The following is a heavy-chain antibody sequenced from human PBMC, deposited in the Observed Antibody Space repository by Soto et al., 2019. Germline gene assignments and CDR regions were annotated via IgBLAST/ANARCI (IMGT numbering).Heavy chain of an antibody. CDR2: INSDGGSA. CDR1: GFTFNRYW. V-gene: IGHV3-74*01. CDR3: ARDGTVARSDAFDM. Sequence: GGSLRLSCAASGFTFNRYWMHWVRQAPGKGLLWVARINSDGGSANYADSVKGRFTVSRDNTKNTLYLQMNSLRAEDTAVYYCARDGTVARSDAFDMWGQGTMVTVSS. D-gene: IGHD6-19*01. J-gene: IGHJ3*02.